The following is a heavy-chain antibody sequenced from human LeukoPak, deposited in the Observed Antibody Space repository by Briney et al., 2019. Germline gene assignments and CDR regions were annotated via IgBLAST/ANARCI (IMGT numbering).Heavy chain of an antibody. D-gene: IGHD3-10*01. CDR3: ARGNGQLIFPLWFGVLFDY. J-gene: IGHJ4*02. CDR2: IKQDGSEK. CDR1: GLTFSRYW. Sequence: PGGSLRLSCAASGLTFSRYWMSWVRQAPGKGLEWVANIKQDGSEKDYVDSVKGRFTISRDNAKNSLYLQMNSLRAEDTAVYYCARGNGQLIFPLWFGVLFDYWGQGILVTVSS. V-gene: IGHV3-7*01.